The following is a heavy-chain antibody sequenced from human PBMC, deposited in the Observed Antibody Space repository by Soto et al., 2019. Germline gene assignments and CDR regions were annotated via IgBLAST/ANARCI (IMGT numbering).Heavy chain of an antibody. CDR2: IYNDGTT. V-gene: IGHV3-53*01. CDR3: VRPLPSGRNYGMDV. D-gene: IGHD3-10*01. Sequence: SLRLSCTASGLSVRNNYMSWVRQAPGMGLEWVSVIYNDGTTYYADSVKGRFTLSRDTSKNTLSLQMDSLRAEDTAVYYCVRPLPSGRNYGMDVWGQETTVTVSS. CDR1: GLSVRNNY. J-gene: IGHJ6*02.